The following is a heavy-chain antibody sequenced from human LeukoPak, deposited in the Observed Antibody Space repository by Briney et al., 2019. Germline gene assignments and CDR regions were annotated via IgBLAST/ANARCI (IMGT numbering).Heavy chain of an antibody. CDR2: IIPILDFS. CDR1: GGTLSTYG. J-gene: IGHJ4*02. CDR3: ATDRWEEQRLLYYFDS. D-gene: IGHD1-26*01. V-gene: IGHV1-69*04. Sequence: GASVTVPFKASGGTLSTYGFSWVRQAPGQGLEWMGRIIPILDFSNYAQNFQGRVTITADKVTNTVYLELSSLRSEDTAVFYCATDRWEEQRLLYYFDSWGQGTQVTVSS.